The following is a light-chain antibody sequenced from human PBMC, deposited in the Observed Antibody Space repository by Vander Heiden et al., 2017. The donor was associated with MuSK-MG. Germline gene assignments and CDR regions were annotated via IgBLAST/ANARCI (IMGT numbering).Light chain of an antibody. CDR2: AAS. CDR1: QSISSY. V-gene: IGKV1-39*01. CDR3: RQSDSKPNT. Sequence: DIQMTQSPSSLSASVGDRVTSTCLSSQSISSYLHWHQQKPGKAPKLLIYAASRSQSGVPSRFSGRGSGTDFTLTMSSLQPKDLATSYSRQSDSKPNTFGQGTKLEIK. J-gene: IGKJ2*01.